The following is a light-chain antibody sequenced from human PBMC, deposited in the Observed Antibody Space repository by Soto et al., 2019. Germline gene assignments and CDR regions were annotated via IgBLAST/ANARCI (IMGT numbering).Light chain of an antibody. Sequence: IVMTQSPATLSVSPGKRATLSCRASESVSFNLAWYQQKPGQAPRLLIYGASSRATGVPARFSGSGSGTEFTLTISSLQPEDFAVYFCQQYSNLPPWTFGQGTKVEIK. CDR2: GAS. CDR1: ESVSFN. V-gene: IGKV3-15*01. J-gene: IGKJ1*01. CDR3: QQYSNLPPWT.